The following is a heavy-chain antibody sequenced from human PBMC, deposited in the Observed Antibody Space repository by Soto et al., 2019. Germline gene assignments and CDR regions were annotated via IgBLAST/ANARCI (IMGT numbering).Heavy chain of an antibody. Sequence: QVHLVQAGAEVKKPGSSVKVSCRASGGTFNRYSISWVRQAPGQGLEWMGRIIPMFGITNYAQKFQGRVMITADKSANTAYMEVSGLRSEDTAMYYCATFYEGDCTTTTCYGDFDYWGQGTLVTGSS. CDR1: GGTFNRYS. CDR3: ATFYEGDCTTTTCYGDFDY. V-gene: IGHV1-69*02. CDR2: IIPMFGIT. D-gene: IGHD2-2*01. J-gene: IGHJ4*02.